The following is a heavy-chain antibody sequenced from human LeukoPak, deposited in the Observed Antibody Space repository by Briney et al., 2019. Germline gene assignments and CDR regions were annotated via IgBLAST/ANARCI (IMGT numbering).Heavy chain of an antibody. CDR3: AKGPLSHFDY. Sequence: GGSLRLSCAASGFTFSSYGMHWVRQAPGKGLEWVAVISYDGSNKYYADSVKGRFTISRDNSKNTLYLQMNSLRAEDTAVYYCAKGPLSHFDYWGQGTLVTVSS. CDR2: ISYDGSNK. V-gene: IGHV3-30*18. CDR1: GFTFSSYG. J-gene: IGHJ4*02. D-gene: IGHD2/OR15-2a*01.